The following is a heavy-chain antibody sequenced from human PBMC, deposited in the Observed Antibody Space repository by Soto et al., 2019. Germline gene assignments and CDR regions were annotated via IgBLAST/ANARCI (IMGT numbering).Heavy chain of an antibody. J-gene: IGHJ4*02. Sequence: ASVKVSCKASGFTFTSSAVQWVRQARGQRLEWIGWIVVGSGNTNYAQKFQERVTITRDMSTSTAYMELSILRSEDTAVYYCAAYNGAAAVGPPFFDYWGQGTLVTVSS. V-gene: IGHV1-58*01. CDR1: GFTFTSSA. D-gene: IGHD6-13*01. CDR2: IVVGSGNT. CDR3: AAYNGAAAVGPPFFDY.